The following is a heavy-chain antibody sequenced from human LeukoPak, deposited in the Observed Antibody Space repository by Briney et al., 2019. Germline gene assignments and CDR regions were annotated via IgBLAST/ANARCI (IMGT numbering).Heavy chain of an antibody. CDR3: ANGGASSSAPVSNFDY. V-gene: IGHV3-21*01. Sequence: GGSLRLSCAASGFTFSSYSMNWVRQAPGKGLEWVSSISSSSSYIYYADSVKGRFTISRDNAKNSLYLQMNSLRAEDTAVYYCANGGASSSAPVSNFDYWGQGTLVTVSS. J-gene: IGHJ4*02. D-gene: IGHD6-13*01. CDR1: GFTFSSYS. CDR2: ISSSSSYI.